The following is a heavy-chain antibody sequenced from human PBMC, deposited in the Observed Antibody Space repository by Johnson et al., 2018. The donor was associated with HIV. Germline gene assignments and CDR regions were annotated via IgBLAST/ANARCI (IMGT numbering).Heavy chain of an antibody. D-gene: IGHD7-27*01. CDR2: IGFDGTNK. Sequence: QVQLVESGGGVVQPGRSLRLSCAASGFIFSSYAIHWVRQAPGKGLQWVAVIGFDGTNKYYADSLKGRFTISRDNSKNTVYLQMGSLRADDVAVYYCARAQPNWDDAFDIWGQGTMVTVSS. V-gene: IGHV3-30*14. J-gene: IGHJ3*02. CDR1: GFIFSSYA. CDR3: ARAQPNWDDAFDI.